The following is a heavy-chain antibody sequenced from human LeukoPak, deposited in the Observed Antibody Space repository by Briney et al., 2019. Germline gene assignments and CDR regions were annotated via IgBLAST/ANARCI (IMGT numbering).Heavy chain of an antibody. J-gene: IGHJ3*02. D-gene: IGHD6-19*01. Sequence: GASVKVSCKASGYTFTGYYMHWVRQAPGRGLEWMGWINPNSGGTNYAQKFQGRVTMTRDTSISTAYMELSRLRSDDTAVYYCAREYLVAVAGDAFDIWGQGTMVTVSS. CDR2: INPNSGGT. V-gene: IGHV1-2*02. CDR3: AREYLVAVAGDAFDI. CDR1: GYTFTGYY.